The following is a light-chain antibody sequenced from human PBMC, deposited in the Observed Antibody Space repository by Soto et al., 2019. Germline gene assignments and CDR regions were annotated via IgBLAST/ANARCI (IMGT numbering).Light chain of an antibody. V-gene: IGKV1-39*01. CDR2: AAS. CDR1: QTISSW. Sequence: DIQMTQSPSTLSGSVGDRVTITCRASQTISSWLAWYRQKPGKAPKLLIYAASSLQSGVPSRFSGSGSGTDFTLTISSLQPEDFATYYCQQSYSTPWTFGQGTKVDIK. CDR3: QQSYSTPWT. J-gene: IGKJ1*01.